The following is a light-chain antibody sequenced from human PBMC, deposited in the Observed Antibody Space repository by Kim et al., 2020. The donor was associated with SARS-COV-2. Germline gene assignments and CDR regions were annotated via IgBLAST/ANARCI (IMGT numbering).Light chain of an antibody. CDR2: ANE. CDR1: SANIGKCS. CDR3: GTWDNSRGGV. Sequence: GQKVTISCAGSSANIGKCSVSWYEQRPGTAPKLLIYANERRPSGIPDRFSGSRSGTSATLVITGLQAGDEADYYCGTWDNSRGGVFGGGTQLT. V-gene: IGLV1-51*01. J-gene: IGLJ3*02.